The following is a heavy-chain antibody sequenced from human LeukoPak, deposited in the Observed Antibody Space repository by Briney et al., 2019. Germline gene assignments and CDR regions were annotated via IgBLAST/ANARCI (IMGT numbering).Heavy chain of an antibody. CDR1: GFTVSSSY. CDR2: IRSGGST. Sequence: GGSLRLSCAASGFTVSSSYMTWVRQAPGKGLEWVSVIRSGGSTVYADSVKGRFTISRDNSKNTLYLQLNSLRAEDTAVYYCAREGSGRTAYNDGLDVWGQGTMVTVTS. D-gene: IGHD3-10*01. V-gene: IGHV3-53*01. J-gene: IGHJ3*01. CDR3: AREGSGRTAYNDGLDV.